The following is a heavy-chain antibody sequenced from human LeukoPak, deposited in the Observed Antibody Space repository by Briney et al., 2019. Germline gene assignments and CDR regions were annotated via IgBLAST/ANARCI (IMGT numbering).Heavy chain of an antibody. J-gene: IGHJ4*02. Sequence: GGSLRLSCAASGFTFSSYAMSWVRQAPGKGLEWVSAISGSGGSTYYADSVKGRFTISRDNPKNTLYLQMNSLRAEDTAVYYCAKKTGSSGAYFDYWGQGTLVTVSS. CDR3: AKKTGSSGAYFDY. CDR1: GFTFSSYA. V-gene: IGHV3-23*01. CDR2: ISGSGGST. D-gene: IGHD6-19*01.